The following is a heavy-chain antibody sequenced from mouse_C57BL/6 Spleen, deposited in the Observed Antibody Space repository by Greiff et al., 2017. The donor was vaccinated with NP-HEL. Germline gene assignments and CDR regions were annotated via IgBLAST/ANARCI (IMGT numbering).Heavy chain of an antibody. V-gene: IGHV1-39*01. CDR1: GYSFTDYN. D-gene: IGHD1-1*01. CDR3: ASGGYYYFFAY. CDR2: INPNYGNT. J-gene: IGHJ3*01. Sequence: EVQLQQSGPELVKPGASVKISCKASGYSFTDYNMNWVKQSNGKSLEWIGVINPNYGNTSYNQKFKGKATLTIDQYSSKAYMQLNSLTSEDSSVYDRASGGYYYFFAYWGQGTLVTVSA.